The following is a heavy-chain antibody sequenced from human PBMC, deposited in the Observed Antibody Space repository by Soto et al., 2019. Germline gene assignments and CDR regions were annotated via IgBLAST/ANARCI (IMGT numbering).Heavy chain of an antibody. CDR2: IIPIFGTA. CDR1: GGTFSSYA. D-gene: IGHD6-13*01. V-gene: IGHV1-69*12. CDR3: ARASIAAAYAAYYGMDV. Sequence: QVQLVQSGAEVKKPGSSVKVSCKASGGTFSSYAISWVRQAPGQGLEWMGGIIPIFGTANYAQKFQGRVTITADESTSTAYMGLSSLRSEDTDVYYCARASIAAAYAAYYGMDVWGQGTTVTVSS. J-gene: IGHJ6*02.